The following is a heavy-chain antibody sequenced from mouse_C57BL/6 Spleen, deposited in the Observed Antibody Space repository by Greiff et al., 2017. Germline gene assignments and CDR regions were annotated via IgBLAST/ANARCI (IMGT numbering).Heavy chain of an antibody. CDR2: IWTGGGT. Sequence: VHLVESGPGLVAPSQSLSITCTVSGFSLTSYAISWVRQPPGKGLEWLGVIWTGGGTNYNSALKSRLSISKDNSKSQVFLKMNSLQTDDTARYYCARTESGYSYAMDYWGQGTSVTVSS. CDR3: ARTESGYSYAMDY. V-gene: IGHV2-9-1*01. J-gene: IGHJ4*01. CDR1: GFSLTSYA. D-gene: IGHD2-3*01.